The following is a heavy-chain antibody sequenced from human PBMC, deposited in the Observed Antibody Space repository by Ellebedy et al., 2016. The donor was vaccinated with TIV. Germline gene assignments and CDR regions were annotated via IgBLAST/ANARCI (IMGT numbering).Heavy chain of an antibody. CDR2: INQDGSEK. V-gene: IGHV3-7*03. CDR1: AFSFSSYW. D-gene: IGHD4-17*01. J-gene: IGHJ6*02. CDR3: ARDGAYGDYAPGQYGMDV. Sequence: GESLKISCAASAFSFSSYWMTWVRQAPGKGLEWVANINQDGSEKHYVDSVEGRFTISRDNAKKSLYLQMNRLRVEDTAVYYCARDGAYGDYAPGQYGMDVWGQGTTVIVS.